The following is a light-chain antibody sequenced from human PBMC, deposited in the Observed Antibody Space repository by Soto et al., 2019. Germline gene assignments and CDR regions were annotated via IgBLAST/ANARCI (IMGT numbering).Light chain of an antibody. CDR2: GAS. CDR1: QGIGIT. V-gene: IGKV3-15*01. CDR3: QRYNDWPLT. Sequence: IVMTQSPATLSVSPGERVTLSCRASQGIGITLAWYQQKPGQTPRLLIYGASTRATGIPARFSGSVSGTEFTLTINSLQSEDSAVYYCQRYNDWPLTFGGGTKGEIK. J-gene: IGKJ4*01.